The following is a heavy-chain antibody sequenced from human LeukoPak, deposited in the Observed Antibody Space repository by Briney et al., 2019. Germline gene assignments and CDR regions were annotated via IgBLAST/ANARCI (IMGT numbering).Heavy chain of an antibody. J-gene: IGHJ4*02. CDR1: GYTLPALS. Sequence: ASVTESLKVSGYTLPALSIHWVRQAPGKGLEWMGNFDPEDDEGFYAQKFQGRVTMTEDTSTDTAYMELSSLRSEDTAVYYCATIISGRYYFDYWGQGTLVTVSS. D-gene: IGHD2-15*01. V-gene: IGHV1-24*01. CDR3: ATIISGRYYFDY. CDR2: FDPEDDEG.